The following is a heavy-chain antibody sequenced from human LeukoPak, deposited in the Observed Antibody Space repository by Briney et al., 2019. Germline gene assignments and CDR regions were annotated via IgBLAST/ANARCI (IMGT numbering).Heavy chain of an antibody. CDR3: ARQGHYGDYPKFDY. Sequence: PSETLSLTCTVSGGSISSSSYYWGWIRQPPGKGLEWIGSIYYSGSTYYNPSLQIRVTISVDTSKNQFSLKLSSVTAADTAVYYCARQGHYGDYPKFDYWGQGTLVTVSS. V-gene: IGHV4-39*01. CDR1: GGSISSSSYY. D-gene: IGHD4-17*01. CDR2: IYYSGST. J-gene: IGHJ4*02.